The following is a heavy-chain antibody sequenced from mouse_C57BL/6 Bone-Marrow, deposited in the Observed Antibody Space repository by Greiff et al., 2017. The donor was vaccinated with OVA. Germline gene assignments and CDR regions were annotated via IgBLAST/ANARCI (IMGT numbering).Heavy chain of an antibody. D-gene: IGHD2-4*01. CDR3: ARHGLYDYDWFAY. CDR1: GFTFSSYG. Sequence: EVKLVESGGDLVKPGGSLKLSCAASGFTFSSYGMSWVRQTPDKRLEWVATISSGGSYTYSPDSVKGRFTISRDNAKNTLYLQMSSLKSEDTAMYYCARHGLYDYDWFAYWGQGTLVTVSA. J-gene: IGHJ3*01. V-gene: IGHV5-6*01. CDR2: ISSGGSYT.